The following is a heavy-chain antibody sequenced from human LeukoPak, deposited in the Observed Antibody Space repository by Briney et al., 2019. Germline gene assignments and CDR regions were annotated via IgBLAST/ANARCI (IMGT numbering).Heavy chain of an antibody. J-gene: IGHJ4*02. CDR3: ARLNFGDDY. Sequence: PGGSLRLSCAASGFTVSSKYINWVRQAPGKGLVWVSLIYGSTSADYADSVKGRFTISRDNSMNTVYLQMNSLRAEDTAIYYCARLNFGDDYWGQGTLVAVSS. D-gene: IGHD4-17*01. CDR2: IYGSTSA. CDR1: GFTVSSKY. V-gene: IGHV3-66*01.